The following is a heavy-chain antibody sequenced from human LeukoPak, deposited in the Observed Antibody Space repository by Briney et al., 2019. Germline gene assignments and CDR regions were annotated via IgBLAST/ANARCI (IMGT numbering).Heavy chain of an antibody. CDR1: GFTFSSYS. D-gene: IGHD6-13*01. Sequence: PGGSLRLSCAASGFTFSSYSMNWVRQAPGKGLEWVSSISSSSSYIYYADSLKGPFTIPKDNAKNSLHLQINSLRAEDTALYHCARGSTAPAGTVPANGMDVWGQGTTVAVSS. CDR3: ARGSTAPAGTVPANGMDV. V-gene: IGHV3-21*01. J-gene: IGHJ6*02. CDR2: ISSSSSYI.